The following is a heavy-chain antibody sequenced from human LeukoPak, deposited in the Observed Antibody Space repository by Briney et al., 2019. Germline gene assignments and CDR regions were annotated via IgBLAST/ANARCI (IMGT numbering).Heavy chain of an antibody. CDR3: ARVRRRYSYEYPYYYYYGMDV. V-gene: IGHV3-21*01. D-gene: IGHD5-18*01. CDR2: ISSSSSYI. J-gene: IGHJ6*02. CDR1: GFTFSSYS. Sequence: PGGSLRLSCAASGFTFSSYSMNWVRQAPGKGLEWVSSISSSSSYIYYADSVKGRFTISRDNAKNSLYLQMNSLRAEDTAVYYCARVRRRYSYEYPYYYYYGMDVWGQGTTVTVSS.